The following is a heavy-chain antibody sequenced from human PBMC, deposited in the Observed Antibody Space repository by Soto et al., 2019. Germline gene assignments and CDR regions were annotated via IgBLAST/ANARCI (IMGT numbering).Heavy chain of an antibody. CDR3: ARLRRDWGDAFDL. Sequence: QVQLVQSGADVKKPGSSVKVSCKTSGGSFGSSAISWVRQAPAQGLEWMGEIIPVFDKANYAQNFQGRLTITADELTVTVFMEMSSLRSEETAVYFCARLRRDWGDAFDLWGLGTFVTVSS. D-gene: IGHD3-16*01. J-gene: IGHJ3*01. CDR1: GGSFGSSA. CDR2: IIPVFDKA. V-gene: IGHV1-69*01.